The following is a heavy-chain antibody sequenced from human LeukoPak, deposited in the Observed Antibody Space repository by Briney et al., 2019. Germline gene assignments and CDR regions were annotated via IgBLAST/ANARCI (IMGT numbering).Heavy chain of an antibody. D-gene: IGHD6-6*01. CDR3: ARAPDPYEYSSSSSSLGAFDI. J-gene: IGHJ3*02. V-gene: IGHV4-61*02. Sequence: PSETLSLTCTVSGGSISSGSYYWSWIRQPAGKGLEWIGRIYTSGSTNYNPSLKSRVTISVDTSKNQFSLKLSSVTAADTAVYYCARAPDPYEYSSSSSSLGAFDIWGQGTMVTVSS. CDR2: IYTSGST. CDR1: GGSISSGSYY.